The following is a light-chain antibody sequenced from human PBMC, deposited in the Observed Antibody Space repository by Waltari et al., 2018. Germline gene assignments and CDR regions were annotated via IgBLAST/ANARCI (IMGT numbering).Light chain of an antibody. CDR3: VLYMGSGISV. CDR1: SGSVSTSYY. V-gene: IGLV8-61*01. J-gene: IGLJ3*02. CDR2: STN. Sequence: QTVVTQEPSFSVSPGGTVTLTCGLSSGSVSTSYYPSWYQQTPGQAPRTLIYSTNTRSPGVPDRFSGSIRGNKAALTITGAQADDESDYYCVLYMGSGISVFGGGTKLTVL.